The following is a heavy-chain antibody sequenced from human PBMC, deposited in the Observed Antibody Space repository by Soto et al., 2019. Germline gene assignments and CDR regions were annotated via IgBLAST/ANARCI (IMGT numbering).Heavy chain of an antibody. J-gene: IGHJ6*02. D-gene: IGHD3-9*01. Sequence: ASVKVSCKAPGYTFTSYGISWVRQAPGQGLEWMGWISAYNGNTNYAQKLQGRVTMTTDTSTSTAYMGLRSLRSDDTAVYYCARILYDILTGYGMDVWGQGTTVTVSS. CDR2: ISAYNGNT. CDR1: GYTFTSYG. CDR3: ARILYDILTGYGMDV. V-gene: IGHV1-18*01.